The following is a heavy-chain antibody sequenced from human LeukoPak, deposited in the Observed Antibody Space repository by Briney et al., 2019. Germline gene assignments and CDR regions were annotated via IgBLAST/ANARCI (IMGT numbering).Heavy chain of an antibody. D-gene: IGHD6-6*01. Sequence: GEFLKIYCKGSGYTFATYWIGLVRQMPGKGLEWMGIIYPGDSRTTYSPSFQGQVTMLVDKSISTAYLQWSSLKASDSAMYYCARQTLTNSASPFDFWGQGTLVAVSS. CDR2: IYPGDSRT. V-gene: IGHV5-51*01. CDR3: ARQTLTNSASPFDF. J-gene: IGHJ4*02. CDR1: GYTFATYW.